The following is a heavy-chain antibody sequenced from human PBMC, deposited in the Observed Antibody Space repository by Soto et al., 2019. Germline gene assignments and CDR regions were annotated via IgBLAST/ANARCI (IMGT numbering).Heavy chain of an antibody. CDR2: IRPKSGET. CDR1: GYNFNDYF. V-gene: IGHV1-2*02. D-gene: IGHD1-1*01. Sequence: QVQLVQSGAEVEEPGASVKVSCKASGYNFNDYFMHWMRQAPGQGLEWMGWIRPKSGETKYEQKFQGRVTMTSDTSISTPYMQLTMVTSDDTAVYFCAAETGADTFDYSGQGTLVTGST. J-gene: IGHJ4*02. CDR3: AAETGADTFDY.